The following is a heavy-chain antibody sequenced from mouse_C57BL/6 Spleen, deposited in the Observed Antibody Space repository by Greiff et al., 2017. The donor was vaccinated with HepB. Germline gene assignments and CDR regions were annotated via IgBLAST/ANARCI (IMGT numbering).Heavy chain of an antibody. D-gene: IGHD1-1*01. J-gene: IGHJ2*01. CDR3: ARGDGVEDY. V-gene: IGHV1-26*01. Sequence: EVQLQQSGPELVKPGASVKISCKASGYTFTDYYMNWVKQSHGKSLEWIGDINPNNGGTSYNQKFKGKATLTVDKSSSTAYMELRSLTSEDSAVYYCARGDGVEDYWGQGTTLTVSS. CDR1: GYTFTDYY. CDR2: INPNNGGT.